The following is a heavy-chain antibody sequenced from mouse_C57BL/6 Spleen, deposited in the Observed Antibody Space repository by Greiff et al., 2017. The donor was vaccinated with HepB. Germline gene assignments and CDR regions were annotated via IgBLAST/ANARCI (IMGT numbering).Heavy chain of an antibody. Sequence: QVQLQQPGAELVRPGTSVKMSCKASGYTFTNYWIGWAKQRPGHGLEWIGDIYPGGGYTNYNEKFKGKATLTADKSSSTAYMQFSSLTSEDSAIYYCARVLRGDYYAMDYWGQGTSVTVSS. J-gene: IGHJ4*01. CDR2: IYPGGGYT. D-gene: IGHD1-1*01. CDR1: GYTFTNYW. V-gene: IGHV1-63*01. CDR3: ARVLRGDYYAMDY.